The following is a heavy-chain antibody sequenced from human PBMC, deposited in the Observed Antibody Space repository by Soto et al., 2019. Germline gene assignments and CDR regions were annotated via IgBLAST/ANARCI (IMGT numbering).Heavy chain of an antibody. D-gene: IGHD3-9*01. CDR3: ARSHYDFLTVYYNTSAT. CDR1: GYTFTSYG. Sequence: GASVKVSCKASGYTFTSYGISWVRQAPGQGLEWMGWISAYNGNTNYAQKLQGRVTMTTDTSTSTAYMELRSLRSDDTAVYYCARSHYDFLTVYYNTSATGGQETLVTVSS. V-gene: IGHV1-18*01. J-gene: IGHJ4*02. CDR2: ISAYNGNT.